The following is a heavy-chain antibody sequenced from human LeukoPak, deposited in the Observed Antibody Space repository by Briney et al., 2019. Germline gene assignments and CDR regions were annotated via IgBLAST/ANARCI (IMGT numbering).Heavy chain of an antibody. CDR1: GGSISSYY. V-gene: IGHV4-59*01. D-gene: IGHD5-12*01. CDR2: IYYSGST. CDR3: ARAPRGYSGYRPEYYFDY. J-gene: IGHJ4*02. Sequence: PSETLSLTCTVSGGSISSYYWSWIRQPPGKGLEWIGYIYYSGSTNYNPSLKSRVTISVDTSKNQFSLKLSSVTAADTAVYYCARAPRGYSGYRPEYYFDYWGQGTLVTVSS.